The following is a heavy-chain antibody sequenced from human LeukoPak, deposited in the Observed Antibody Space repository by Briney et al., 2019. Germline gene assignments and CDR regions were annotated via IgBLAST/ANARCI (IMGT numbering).Heavy chain of an antibody. CDR3: ARVGYYGSGSPNFQH. J-gene: IGHJ1*01. CDR1: GFTFDDYA. CDR2: ISWNSGSI. Sequence: GGSLRLSCAASGFTFDDYAMHWVRQAPGKGLEWVSGISWNSGSIGYADSVKGRFTISRDNAKNSLSLQMNSLRAEDSALYYCARVGYYGSGSPNFQHWGQGTQVTVSS. D-gene: IGHD3-10*01. V-gene: IGHV3-9*01.